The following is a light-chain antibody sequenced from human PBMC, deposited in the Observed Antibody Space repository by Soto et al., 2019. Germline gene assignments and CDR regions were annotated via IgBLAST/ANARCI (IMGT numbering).Light chain of an antibody. Sequence: QSVLTQPASVSGSPGQSITISCTGSSSDVGAYNHVSWYQQHPGEAPKLMIYEVSNRPSRISNRFSGSKSGITASLTISGLQAEDEADYYCSSYSISSTLHYVFGTGTKVTVL. V-gene: IGLV2-14*01. CDR2: EVS. CDR3: SSYSISSTLHYV. CDR1: SSDVGAYNH. J-gene: IGLJ1*01.